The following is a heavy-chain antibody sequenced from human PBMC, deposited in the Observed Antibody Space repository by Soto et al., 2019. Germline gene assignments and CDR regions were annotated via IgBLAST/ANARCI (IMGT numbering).Heavy chain of an antibody. J-gene: IGHJ4*02. Sequence: QVQLVQSGGEVKKPGSSVKVSCKASGVTFSSYSINWVRQAPGQGLEWMGEIIPTFGTANYAQKFQGRVTITADESTSTAYMELSSLRSEDAAVYYCARAGGRHAGGIDYWGQGTLVTVSS. CDR2: IIPTFGTA. D-gene: IGHD1-26*01. CDR3: ARAGGRHAGGIDY. V-gene: IGHV1-69*01. CDR1: GVTFSSYS.